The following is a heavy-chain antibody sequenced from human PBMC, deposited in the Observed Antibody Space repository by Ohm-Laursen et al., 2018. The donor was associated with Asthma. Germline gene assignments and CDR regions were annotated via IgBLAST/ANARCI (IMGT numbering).Heavy chain of an antibody. CDR3: ARSPGIVGATTMDY. D-gene: IGHD1-26*01. CDR2: IYYSGST. V-gene: IGHV4-31*03. Sequence: SQTLSLTCTVSGGSISSGGYYWSWIRQHPGKGLEWIGYIYYSGSTYYNPSLKSRVTISVDTSKNQFSLKLSSVTAEDTAVYYCARSPGIVGATTMDYWGQGTLVTVSS. J-gene: IGHJ4*02. CDR1: GGSISSGGYY.